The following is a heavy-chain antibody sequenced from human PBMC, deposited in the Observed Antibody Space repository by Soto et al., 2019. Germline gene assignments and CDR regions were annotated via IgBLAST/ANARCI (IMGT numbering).Heavy chain of an antibody. CDR2: IYWDDDK. CDR3: APYVSSSPAGWFEP. D-gene: IGHD3-10*01. J-gene: IGHJ5*02. Sequence: QITLKESGPTLVKPTQTLTLTCTFSGLSLSTSGEAVGWIRQPPGKALEWLALIYWDDDKRYNPTLKTRLTITKEASKNQVVLALTNMDPVDTAIYYCAPYVSSSPAGWFEPWGQGILVTVSS. CDR1: GLSLSTSGEA. V-gene: IGHV2-5*02.